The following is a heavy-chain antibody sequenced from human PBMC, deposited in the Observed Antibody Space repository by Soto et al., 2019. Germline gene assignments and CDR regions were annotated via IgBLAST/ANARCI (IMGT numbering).Heavy chain of an antibody. CDR3: ARARLWGWKAFDY. CDR1: GYTFTGYY. D-gene: IGHD1-1*01. CDR2: INPNSGGT. J-gene: IGHJ4*02. Sequence: QVQLVQSGAEVKKPGASVKVSCKASGYTFTGYYMHWVRQAPGQGLEWMGWINPNSGGTNYAQKFQGWVTMTRDTSISTADMELSRLRSDDTAVYYCARARLWGWKAFDYWGQGTLVTVSS. V-gene: IGHV1-2*04.